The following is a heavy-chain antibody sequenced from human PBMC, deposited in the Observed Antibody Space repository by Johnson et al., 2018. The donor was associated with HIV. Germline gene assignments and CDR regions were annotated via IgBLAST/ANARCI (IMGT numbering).Heavy chain of an antibody. CDR2: MSYDGSNK. J-gene: IGHJ3*02. Sequence: QVQLVESGGGVVQPGRSLRLSCVASGFTLSTYGMHWVRQAPGKGLEWVAVMSYDGSNKYYADSVKGRFTISRDSSKNTLYLQMNSLKTEDTAMYYCTTDSRATTMITIEDAFDIWGQGTMVTVSS. V-gene: IGHV3-30*03. CDR3: TTDSRATTMITIEDAFDI. D-gene: IGHD5-18*01. CDR1: GFTLSTYG.